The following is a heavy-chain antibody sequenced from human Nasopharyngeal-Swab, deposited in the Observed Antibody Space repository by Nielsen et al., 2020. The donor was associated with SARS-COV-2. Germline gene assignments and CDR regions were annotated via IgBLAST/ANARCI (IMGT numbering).Heavy chain of an antibody. J-gene: IGHJ3*02. V-gene: IGHV1-8*01. CDR1: GDTFTLYD. CDR3: ASNPYCGGDCYGAFDI. CDR2: MNRKTGNT. D-gene: IGHD2-21*02. Sequence: ASVKVSCKASGDTFTLYDVIWVRQATGQGLEWMGRMNRKTGNTGYAQKFQGRVTITADESTSTAYMELSSLRSEDTAVYYCASNPYCGGDCYGAFDIWGQGTMVTVSS.